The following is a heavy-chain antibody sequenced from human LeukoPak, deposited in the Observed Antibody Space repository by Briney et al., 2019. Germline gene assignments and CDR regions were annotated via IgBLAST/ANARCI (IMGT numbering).Heavy chain of an antibody. D-gene: IGHD3-3*01. CDR3: TTDPYYDFWSGYSGHDY. V-gene: IGHV3-15*01. CDR1: GFTFSNAW. J-gene: IGHJ4*02. Sequence: GGSLRLSCAASGFTFSNAWMSWVRQAPGKGLEWVGRIKSKTDGGTTVYAAPVKGRFTISRDDSKNTLYLQMNSLKTEDTAVYYCTTDPYYDFWSGYSGHDYWGQGTLVTVSS. CDR2: IKSKTDGGTT.